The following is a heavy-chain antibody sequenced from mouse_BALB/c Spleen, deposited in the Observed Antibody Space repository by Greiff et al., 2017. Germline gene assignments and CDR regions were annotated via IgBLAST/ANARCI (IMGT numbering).Heavy chain of an antibody. CDR1: GYTFTSYY. J-gene: IGHJ4*01. Sequence: VQLQQSGAELVKPGASVKLSCKASGYTFTSYYMYWVKQRPGQGLEWIGEINPSNGGTNFNEKFKSKATLTVDKSSSTAYMQLSSLTSEDSAVYYCTREGNYFYAMDYWGQGTSVTVSS. CDR2: INPSNGGT. D-gene: IGHD2-1*01. CDR3: TREGNYFYAMDY. V-gene: IGHV1S81*02.